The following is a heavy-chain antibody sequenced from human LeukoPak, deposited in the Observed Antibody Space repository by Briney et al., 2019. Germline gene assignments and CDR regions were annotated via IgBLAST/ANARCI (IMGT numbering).Heavy chain of an antibody. V-gene: IGHV1-2*02. CDR1: GYTFVGYY. J-gene: IGHJ4*02. D-gene: IGHD5-12*01. CDR3: AREYSASEH. Sequence: ASVKASCKASGYTFVGYYLHWVRQAPGQGLEWMAWIDPYTGNTHYAQKFQGMITVTRDTSVSTTYMELSWLTSDDTARYYCAREYSASEHWGQGTLVTVSS. CDR2: IDPYTGNT.